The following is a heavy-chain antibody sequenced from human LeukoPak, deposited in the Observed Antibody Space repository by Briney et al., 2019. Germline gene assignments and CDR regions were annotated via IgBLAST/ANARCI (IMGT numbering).Heavy chain of an antibody. D-gene: IGHD1-20*01. CDR3: ARWGMAAGLTGTTGYYYYYMDV. CDR2: IYPGDSDT. CDR1: GYSFTSYW. V-gene: IGHV5-51*01. J-gene: IGHJ6*03. Sequence: GESLKISCKGSGYSFTSYWIGWVRQMPGKGLEWMGIIYPGDSDTGYSPSFQGQVTISADKSISTAYLQWSSLKASDTAMYYCARWGMAAGLTGTTGYYYYYMDVWGKGTTVTVSS.